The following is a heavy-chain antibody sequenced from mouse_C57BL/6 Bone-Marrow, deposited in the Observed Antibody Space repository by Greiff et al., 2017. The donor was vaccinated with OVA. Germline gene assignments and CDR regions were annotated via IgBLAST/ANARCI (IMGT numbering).Heavy chain of an antibody. J-gene: IGHJ1*03. CDR1: GFTFSSYA. CDR2: ISDGGSYT. CDR3: ARDYYYGSSLWYFDV. V-gene: IGHV5-4*01. Sequence: EVNVVESGGGLVKPGGSLKLSCAASGFTFSSYAMSWVRQTPEKRLEWVATISDGGSYTYYPDNVKGRFTISRDNAKNNLYLQMSHLKSEDTAMYYCARDYYYGSSLWYFDVWGTGTTVTVSS. D-gene: IGHD1-1*01.